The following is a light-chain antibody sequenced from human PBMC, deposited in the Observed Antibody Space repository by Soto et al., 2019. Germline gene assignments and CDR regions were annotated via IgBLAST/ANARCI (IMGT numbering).Light chain of an antibody. CDR3: QQYNSYSPT. J-gene: IGKJ1*01. V-gene: IGKV1-5*03. Sequence: DIQMTQSPSTLSASVGDRVTISCRASQTISTWLAWYQQKPGKAPNLLIYKASSLESGVPSRFSGSGSGTEFTLTISGLQPGDSATYYCQQYNSYSPTFGQGTKVDI. CDR1: QTISTW. CDR2: KAS.